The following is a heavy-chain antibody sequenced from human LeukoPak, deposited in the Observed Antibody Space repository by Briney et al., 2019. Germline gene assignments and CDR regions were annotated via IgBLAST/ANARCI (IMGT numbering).Heavy chain of an antibody. CDR3: ARDETFSYGSFGH. Sequence: PSETLSLTCAVSGYSICSGYYWGWIRQPPGKGLEWIGSIYHGGSTYYNPSLKSRVTISVDTSKNQFSLKLSSVTAADTAVYYCARDETFSYGSFGHWGQGTLVTVSS. D-gene: IGHD5-18*01. CDR2: IYHGGST. J-gene: IGHJ4*02. CDR1: GYSICSGYY. V-gene: IGHV4-38-2*02.